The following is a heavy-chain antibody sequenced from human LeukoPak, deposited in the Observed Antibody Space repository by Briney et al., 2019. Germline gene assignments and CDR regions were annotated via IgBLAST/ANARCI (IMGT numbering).Heavy chain of an antibody. J-gene: IGHJ4*02. CDR2: ISSGGSTI. V-gene: IGHV3-11*01. CDR3: ASYGKQRDH. D-gene: IGHD6-25*01. CDR1: GFTFSDYY. Sequence: PGGSLRLSCAASGFTFSDYYMSWLRQAPGKGLEWVSYISSGGSTIYYADSVKGRFTISRDNAKNSLYLQMNSLRAEDTAVYYCASYGKQRDHWGQGTLVTVSS.